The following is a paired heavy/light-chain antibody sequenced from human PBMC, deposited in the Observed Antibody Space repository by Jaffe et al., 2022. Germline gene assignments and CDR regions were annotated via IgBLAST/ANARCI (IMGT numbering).Heavy chain of an antibody. Sequence: QVQLVQSGAEVKTPGASVKVSCKASGYTFTSYDINWVRQATGQGLEWMGWVNPNNGRTDYAQKFQGRVTMTRETSISTAYMELSSLRSEDTAVYYCARVTYYYGSDRVVKFEYWGQGTLVTVSS. CDR2: VNPNNGRT. J-gene: IGHJ4*02. D-gene: IGHD3-10*01. V-gene: IGHV1-8*01. CDR1: GYTFTSYD. CDR3: ARVTYYYGSDRVVKFEY.
Light chain of an antibody. CDR2: AAS. CDR1: QGISTY. V-gene: IGKV1-39*01. J-gene: IGKJ2*01. Sequence: DIQMSQFPSSLSASAGDKITITCRASQGISTYLNWYQQKPGKAPKLLIYAASSLQSGVPSRFSGSGSGTYFTLTISSLQPEDFATYYCQQSYDIPRTFGQGTKLDIK. CDR3: QQSYDIPRT.